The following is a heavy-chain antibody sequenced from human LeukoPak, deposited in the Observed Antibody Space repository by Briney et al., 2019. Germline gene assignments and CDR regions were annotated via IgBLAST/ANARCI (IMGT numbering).Heavy chain of an antibody. CDR2: IIPIFGTA. CDR3: ARVKRRFGEFDPYFDY. Sequence: ASVKVSCKASGYTFTGYYMHWVRQAPGQGLEWMGGIIPIFGTANYAQKFQGRVTITADESTSTAYMELSSLRSEDTAVYYCARVKRRFGEFDPYFDYWGQGTLVTVSS. V-gene: IGHV1-69*13. J-gene: IGHJ4*02. D-gene: IGHD3-10*01. CDR1: GYTFTGYY.